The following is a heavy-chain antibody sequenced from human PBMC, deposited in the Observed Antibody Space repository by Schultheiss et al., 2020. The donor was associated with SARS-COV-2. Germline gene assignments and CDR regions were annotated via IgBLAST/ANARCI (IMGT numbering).Heavy chain of an antibody. J-gene: IGHJ4*02. V-gene: IGHV4-61*01. CDR3: ARYGSSWYSGSYFDY. D-gene: IGHD1-26*01. CDR2: IYYSGST. CDR1: GGSVSSGSYY. Sequence: SETLSLTCTVSGGSVSSGSYYWSWIRQHPGKGLEWIGYIYYSGSTNYNPSLKSRVTISMDKSKNQFSLEMRSVTAADTAVYYCARYGSSWYSGSYFDYWGQGTLVTVSS.